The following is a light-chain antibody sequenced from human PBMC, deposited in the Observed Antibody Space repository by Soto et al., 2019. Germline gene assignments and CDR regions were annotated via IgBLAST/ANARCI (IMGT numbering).Light chain of an antibody. CDR3: LQATHFPWT. CDR2: EIS. J-gene: IGKJ1*01. Sequence: EIVMTQTPLSSSVILGQPASISCRSSESLVHSNGKTFLSWFHQRPGQPPRLLIYEISKRLSEVSDRFSGSGSGTDFTLTISRVEPDDVGIFFCLQATHFPWTFAQGTKVDSK. V-gene: IGKV2-24*01. CDR1: ESLVHSNGKTF.